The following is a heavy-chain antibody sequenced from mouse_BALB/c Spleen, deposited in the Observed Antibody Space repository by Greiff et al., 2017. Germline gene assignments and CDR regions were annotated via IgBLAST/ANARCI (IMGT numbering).Heavy chain of an antibody. CDR1: GYSFTGYY. D-gene: IGHD1-2*01. Sequence: LVKTGASVKISCKASGYSFTGYYMHWVKQSHGKSLEWIGYISCYNGATSYNQKFKGKATFTVDTSSSTAYMQFNSLTSEDSAVYYCARDTTAPNWYFDVWGAGTTVTVSS. CDR3: ARDTTAPNWYFDV. J-gene: IGHJ1*01. V-gene: IGHV1S34*01. CDR2: ISCYNGAT.